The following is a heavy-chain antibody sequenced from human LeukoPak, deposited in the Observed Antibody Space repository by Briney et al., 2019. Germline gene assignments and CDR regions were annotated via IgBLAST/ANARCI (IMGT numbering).Heavy chain of an antibody. CDR3: AKDGGGDYGDYPSFAFDI. J-gene: IGHJ3*02. D-gene: IGHD4-17*01. V-gene: IGHV3-23*01. CDR1: GFTFSSYA. CDR2: LSGSGGST. Sequence: GGSLRLSCAASGFTFSSYAMSWVRQAPGKGLEWVSALSGSGGSTYYADSVKGRFTISRDNSKNTLYLQMNSLRAEDTAVYYCAKDGGGDYGDYPSFAFDIWGQGTMVTVSS.